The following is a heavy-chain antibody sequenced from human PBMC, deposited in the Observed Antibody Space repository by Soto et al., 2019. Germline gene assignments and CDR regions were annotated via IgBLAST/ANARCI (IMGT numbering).Heavy chain of an antibody. Sequence: SGPTLVNPTQTLTLTCTFSGFSLSTSGVGVGWSRQPPGKALEWLALIYWNDDKRYSPSLKSRLTITKDTSKNQVVLTMTNMDPVDTATYXCAHQNYDFWSGYQLNYWGRGTLVTVSS. J-gene: IGHJ4*02. V-gene: IGHV2-5*01. CDR2: IYWNDDK. D-gene: IGHD3-3*01. CDR3: AHQNYDFWSGYQLNY. CDR1: GFSLSTSGVG.